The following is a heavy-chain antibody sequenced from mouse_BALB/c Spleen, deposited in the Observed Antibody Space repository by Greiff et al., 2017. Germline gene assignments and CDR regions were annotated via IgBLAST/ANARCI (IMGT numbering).Heavy chain of an antibody. CDR2: INPYNGDT. CDR3: AREGYYGSSYYYYAMDY. D-gene: IGHD1-1*01. CDR1: GYSFTGYF. Sequence: EVKLQESGPELVKPGASVKISCKASGYSFTGYFMNWVKQSHGKSLEWIGRINPYNGDTFYNQKFKGKATLTVDKSSSTAYMELSSLTSEDSAVYYCAREGYYGSSYYYYAMDYWGQGTSVTVSS. V-gene: IGHV1-20*01. J-gene: IGHJ4*01.